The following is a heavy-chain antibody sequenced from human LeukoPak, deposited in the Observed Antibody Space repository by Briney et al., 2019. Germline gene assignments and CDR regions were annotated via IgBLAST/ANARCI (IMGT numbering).Heavy chain of an antibody. V-gene: IGHV4-30-4*01. Sequence: PSETLSLTCTVSGGSISSGDYYWSWIRQPPGKGLEWIGYTYYSGSTYYNPSLKSRVTISVDTSKNQFSLKLSSVTAADTAVYYCARDQRHYDFWSGYLGYYGMDVWGQGTTVTVSS. CDR1: GGSISSGDYY. CDR2: TYYSGST. CDR3: ARDQRHYDFWSGYLGYYGMDV. D-gene: IGHD3-3*01. J-gene: IGHJ6*02.